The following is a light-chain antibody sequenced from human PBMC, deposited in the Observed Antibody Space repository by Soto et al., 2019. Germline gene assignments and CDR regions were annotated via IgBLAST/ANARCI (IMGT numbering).Light chain of an antibody. J-gene: IGLJ2*01. V-gene: IGLV1-44*01. CDR3: AVWDDSLSGMV. CDR1: SSNIETNT. CDR2: NNN. Sequence: QAVVTQPPSASGTPGQRVTISCSGSSSNIETNTVDWYQHLPGTAPKVLTFNNNQRPSGVPDRFSGSKSGTSASLAISGLQSEDEADYYCAVWDDSLSGMVFGGGTKLTVL.